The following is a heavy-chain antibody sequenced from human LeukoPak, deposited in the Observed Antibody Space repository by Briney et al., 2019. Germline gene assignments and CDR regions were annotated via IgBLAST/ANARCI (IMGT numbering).Heavy chain of an antibody. V-gene: IGHV3-48*01. CDR2: ISSSSSTI. Sequence: GGSLRLSCSASGFTFRSYSMNWVRQAPAKGLEWVSYISSSSSTIYYADAVKGRFTISRDNAKNSLYLQMNSRRAEDMAVYYCAREWGTYCGGDCHLDYWGQGTLVTVSS. D-gene: IGHD2-21*01. CDR3: AREWGTYCGGDCHLDY. J-gene: IGHJ4*02. CDR1: GFTFRSYS.